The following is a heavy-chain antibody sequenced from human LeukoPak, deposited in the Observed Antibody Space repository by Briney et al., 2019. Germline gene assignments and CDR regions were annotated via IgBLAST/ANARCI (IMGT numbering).Heavy chain of an antibody. J-gene: IGHJ4*02. CDR1: GFTFSSYS. CDR3: ARRYCSGGTCYFFDY. V-gene: IGHV3-48*01. D-gene: IGHD2-15*01. Sequence: GGSLRLSCAASGFTFSSYSMNWVRQAPGKGLEWVSYISSSSSIIYYADSVKGRFTISRDDSKNTLYLQMNSLRAEDTAVYYCARRYCSGGTCYFFDYWGQGTLVTVSS. CDR2: ISSSSSII.